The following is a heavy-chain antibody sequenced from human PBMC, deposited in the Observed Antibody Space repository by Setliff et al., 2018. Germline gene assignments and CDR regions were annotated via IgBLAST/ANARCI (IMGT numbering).Heavy chain of an antibody. CDR3: AHLYYYDSSGPFDY. CDR2: IYWNDDK. CDR1: GYSINSDYYW. J-gene: IGHJ4*02. V-gene: IGHV2-5*01. Sequence: TLSLTCAVSGYSINSDYYWGWIRQPPGKALEWLALIYWNDDKRYSPSLKSRLTITKDTSKNQVVLTMTNMDPVDAATYYCAHLYYYDSSGPFDYWGQGTLVTVSS. D-gene: IGHD3-22*01.